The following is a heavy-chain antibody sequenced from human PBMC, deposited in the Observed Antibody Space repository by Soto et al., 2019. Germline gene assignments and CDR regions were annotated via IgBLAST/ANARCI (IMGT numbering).Heavy chain of an antibody. Sequence: GGSLKIYCKASGYSFSTYWIGWMRLMPGKGLEWMGIIYPGDSDTRYSPSFQDQLTISADKSIRTAYLQWSTLKPSDTAMYYCARHENGYNPLDCWGQGTLVTVSS. J-gene: IGHJ4*02. D-gene: IGHD5-12*01. CDR3: ARHENGYNPLDC. V-gene: IGHV5-51*01. CDR2: IYPGDSDT. CDR1: GYSFSTYW.